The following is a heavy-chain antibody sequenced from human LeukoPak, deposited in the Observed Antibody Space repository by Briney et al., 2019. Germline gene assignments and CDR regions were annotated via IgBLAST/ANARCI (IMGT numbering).Heavy chain of an antibody. J-gene: IGHJ2*01. D-gene: IGHD2-15*01. V-gene: IGHV4-59*01. CDR1: GGSISSYY. CDR3: ARDGGYCSGGSCYSTRPSYYDSSGLYWYFDL. CDR2: IYYSGST. Sequence: SETLSLTCTVSGGSISSYYWSWIRQPPGKGLEWIGYIYYSGSTNYNPSLKSRVTISVDTSKNQFSLKLSSVTAADTAVYYCARDGGYCSGGSCYSTRPSYYDSSGLYWYFDLWGRGTLVTVSS.